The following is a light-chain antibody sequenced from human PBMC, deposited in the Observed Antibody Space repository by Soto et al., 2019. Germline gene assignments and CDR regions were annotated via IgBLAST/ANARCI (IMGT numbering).Light chain of an antibody. Sequence: EIVLTQSPATLSLSPGERATLSCRASQTVSSYLAWLQQKPGQAPRLLIYDASNRATGIPARFSGSESGTDCTLTISSLPPDDCAGSYCLPRSNWLPTVGQGTRVEIK. CDR3: LPRSNWLPT. CDR2: DAS. V-gene: IGKV3-11*01. CDR1: QTVSSY. J-gene: IGKJ5*01.